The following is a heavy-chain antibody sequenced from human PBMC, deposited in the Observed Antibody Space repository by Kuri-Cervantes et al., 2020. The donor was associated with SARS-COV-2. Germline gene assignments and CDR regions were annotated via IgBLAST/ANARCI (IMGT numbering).Heavy chain of an antibody. CDR1: GGSISSDY. CDR2: MYYSGST. J-gene: IGHJ4*02. CDR3: ARAVERVTGLLDHFDS. D-gene: IGHD3-9*01. Sequence: GSLRLSCTVSGGSISSDYWSWIRQPPGKGLEWIGHMYYSGSTNYNPSLKSRVTISIDTSKNQFSLNLRSVTPADTAVYYCARAVERVTGLLDHFDSWGQGTLVTVSS. V-gene: IGHV4-59*01.